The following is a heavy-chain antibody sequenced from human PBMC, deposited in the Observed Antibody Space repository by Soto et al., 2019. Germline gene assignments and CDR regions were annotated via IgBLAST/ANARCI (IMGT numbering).Heavy chain of an antibody. CDR1: GFTFSSHW. D-gene: IGHD2-8*01. CDR3: ATSMRHTLNP. J-gene: IGHJ5*02. Sequence: EVQVVESGGGLVQPGGSRRLSCAASGFTFSSHWMTWVRQVPGKGLEWVANINQDGSDQYYVDSVKGRFTISRDNAKNSLCLHMNSLRVEDTAVYYCATSMRHTLNPWGQGTLVTVSS. V-gene: IGHV3-7*01. CDR2: INQDGSDQ.